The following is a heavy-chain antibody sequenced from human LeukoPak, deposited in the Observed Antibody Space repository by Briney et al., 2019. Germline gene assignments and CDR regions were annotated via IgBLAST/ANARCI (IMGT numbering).Heavy chain of an antibody. CDR1: GGSISSGGYY. J-gene: IGHJ3*02. CDR3: ARDDVADPFDI. Sequence: SETLSLTCTVSGGSISSGGYYWSWIRQHPGKGLEWIGYIYYSGSTYYNPSLESRVTISVDTSKNQFSLKLSSVTAADTAVYYCARDDVADPFDIWGQGTMVTVSS. CDR2: IYYSGST. D-gene: IGHD2-15*01. V-gene: IGHV4-31*03.